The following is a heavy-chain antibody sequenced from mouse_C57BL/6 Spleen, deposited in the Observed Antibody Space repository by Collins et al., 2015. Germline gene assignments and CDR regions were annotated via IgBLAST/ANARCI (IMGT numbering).Heavy chain of an antibody. CDR2: IRNKANGYTT. J-gene: IGHJ3*01. D-gene: IGHD1-1*01. CDR3: ARDAITTVVPFTY. CDR1: GFTFTDYC. Sequence: EVKLVESGGGLVQPGGSLRLSCATSGFTFTDYCMSWVRQPPGKALEWLGFIRNKANGYTTEYSASVKGRFTISRDNSQSILYLQMNTLRAEDSATYYCARDAITTVVPFTYWGQGTLVTVSA. V-gene: IGHV7-3*02.